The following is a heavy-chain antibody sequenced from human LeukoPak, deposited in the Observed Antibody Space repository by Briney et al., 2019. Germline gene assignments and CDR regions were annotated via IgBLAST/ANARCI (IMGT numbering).Heavy chain of an antibody. V-gene: IGHV1-24*01. CDR1: GYTHTELS. CDR3: ATPGGYCSSTSCYAFGY. Sequence: ASVKVSCKVSGYTHTELSMHWVRQAPGNGLEWWGGFDSEDGETIYAQKFQGRVTMTEDTSTDTAYMGLSSLRSEDTAVYYCATPGGYCSSTSCYAFGYWGQGTLVTVSS. D-gene: IGHD2-2*01. CDR2: FDSEDGET. J-gene: IGHJ4*02.